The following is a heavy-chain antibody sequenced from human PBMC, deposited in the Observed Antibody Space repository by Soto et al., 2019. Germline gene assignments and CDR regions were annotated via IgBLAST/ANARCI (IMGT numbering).Heavy chain of an antibody. J-gene: IGHJ4*02. Sequence: NPSETLSLTCTVSGGSISSGGYYWSWIRQHPGKGLEWIGYIYYSGSTYYNPSLKSRVTISVDTSKNQFSLKLSSVTAADTAVYYCARGVLVAAAAGLPPDYWGQGTLVTVSS. D-gene: IGHD6-13*01. CDR2: IYYSGST. V-gene: IGHV4-31*03. CDR3: ARGVLVAAAAGLPPDY. CDR1: GGSISSGGYY.